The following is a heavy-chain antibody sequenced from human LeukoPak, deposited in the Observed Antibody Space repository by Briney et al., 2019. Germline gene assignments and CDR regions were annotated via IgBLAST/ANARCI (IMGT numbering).Heavy chain of an antibody. CDR2: ISSSGGNT. CDR3: ARSRKNDGSGSYNY. Sequence: GGSLRLSCAASGFTFSSYSMSWVRQAPGKGLEWVSSISSSGGNTYYADSVKGRFTISRDNSKNTLFLQMNSLRAEDTAVYYCARSRKNDGSGSYNYWGQGTLVTVSS. J-gene: IGHJ4*02. V-gene: IGHV3-23*01. CDR1: GFTFSSYS. D-gene: IGHD3-10*01.